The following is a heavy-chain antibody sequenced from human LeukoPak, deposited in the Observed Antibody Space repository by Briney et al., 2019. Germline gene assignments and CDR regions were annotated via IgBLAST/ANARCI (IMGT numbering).Heavy chain of an antibody. V-gene: IGHV3-30*04. CDR3: AREAESAVAGSYYFDY. D-gene: IGHD6-19*01. CDR1: GFTFSSYA. Sequence: GGSLRLSCAASGFTFSSYAMHWVRQAPSKGLEWVAVISYDGSNKYYADSVKGRFTISRDNSKNTLYLQMNSLRAEDTAVYYCAREAESAVAGSYYFDYWGQGTLVTVSS. CDR2: ISYDGSNK. J-gene: IGHJ4*02.